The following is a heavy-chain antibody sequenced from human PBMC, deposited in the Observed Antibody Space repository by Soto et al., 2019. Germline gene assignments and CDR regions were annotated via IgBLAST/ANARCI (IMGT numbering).Heavy chain of an antibody. Sequence: PGGSLRLSCAASGFTFTSHAMYWVRQAPGRGLEWVSKISLSGASADYVDSVKGRFTISRDTSKNILYLQMNSLRVEDTAIYYCEKGHGDESRFDPWGQGNLVTVSS. CDR1: GFTFTSHA. CDR3: EKGHGDESRFDP. CDR2: ISLSGASA. V-gene: IGHV3-23*01. D-gene: IGHD4-17*01. J-gene: IGHJ5*02.